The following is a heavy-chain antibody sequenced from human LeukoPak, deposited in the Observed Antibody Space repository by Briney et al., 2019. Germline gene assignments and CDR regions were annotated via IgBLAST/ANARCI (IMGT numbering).Heavy chain of an antibody. D-gene: IGHD3-10*01. CDR2: IYWNDDK. J-gene: IGHJ4*02. CDR1: GFSLSTSGVG. V-gene: IGHV2-5*01. Sequence: SGPTLVKPTQTLTLTCTFSGFSLSTSGVGVGWIRQPPGKALEWLALIYWNDDKRYSPSLKSRLTITKDTSKNQVVLTMTNMDPVDTATYYCAHSSDMVRGVPSYYFDYWGQGTLVTVSS. CDR3: AHSSDMVRGVPSYYFDY.